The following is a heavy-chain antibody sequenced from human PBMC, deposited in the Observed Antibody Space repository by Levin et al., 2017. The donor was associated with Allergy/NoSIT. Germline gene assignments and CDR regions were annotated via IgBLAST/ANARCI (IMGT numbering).Heavy chain of an antibody. CDR2: ISSSSSYI. V-gene: IGHV3-21*01. D-gene: IGHD1-7*01. J-gene: IGHJ6*03. CDR3: ARAYPRTRRAYDYYMDG. Sequence: PGGSLRLSCAASGFTFSSYSMNWVRQAPGKGLEWVSSISSSSSYIYYADSVKGRFTISRDNAKNSLYLQMNSLRAEDTAVYYCARAYPRTRRAYDYYMDGWGKGTTVTVSS. CDR1: GFTFSSYS.